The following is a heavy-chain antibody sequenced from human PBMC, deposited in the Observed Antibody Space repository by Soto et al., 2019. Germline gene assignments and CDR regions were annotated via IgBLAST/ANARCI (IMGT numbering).Heavy chain of an antibody. CDR1: GFTFSSYV. CDR2: ISSNGGST. V-gene: IGHV3-64D*06. J-gene: IGHJ3*02. Sequence: GGSLRLSCSASGFTFSSYVMHWVRQAPGKGLEYVSAISSNGGSTYYADSVKGRFTISRDNSKNTLYLQMSSLRAEDTAVYYCVKDGRYCSTTSCYTSFDIWGQGTMVTVSS. D-gene: IGHD2-2*02. CDR3: VKDGRYCSTTSCYTSFDI.